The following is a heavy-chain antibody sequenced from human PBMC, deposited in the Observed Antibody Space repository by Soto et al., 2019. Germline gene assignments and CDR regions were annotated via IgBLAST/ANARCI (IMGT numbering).Heavy chain of an antibody. J-gene: IGHJ5*02. Sequence: QVQLVQSGAEVKRPGASVKVSCEASGYTFTTYDINWVRQASGQGLEWMGCVNPSSGNTVYAQKFHGRVTMTRDTCLSTAYMELSSLKSDDTAIYYCARASMYIWNDHWGQGTLVTVSS. D-gene: IGHD1-20*01. CDR3: ARASMYIWNDH. V-gene: IGHV1-8*02. CDR2: VNPSSGNT. CDR1: GYTFTTYD.